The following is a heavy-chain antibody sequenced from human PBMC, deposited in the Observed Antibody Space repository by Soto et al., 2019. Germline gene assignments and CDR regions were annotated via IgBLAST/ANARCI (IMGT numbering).Heavy chain of an antibody. V-gene: IGHV3-30*18. D-gene: IGHD2-15*01. CDR3: AKDRGYCSGGSCPYYYYGMDV. CDR2: ISYDGSNK. CDR1: GFTFSSYG. Sequence: GGSLRLSCAASGFTFSSYGMHWVRQAPGKGLEWVAVISYDGSNKYYADSVKGRFTTSRDNSKNTLYLQMNSLRAEDTAVYYCAKDRGYCSGGSCPYYYYGMDVWGQGTTVTVSS. J-gene: IGHJ6*02.